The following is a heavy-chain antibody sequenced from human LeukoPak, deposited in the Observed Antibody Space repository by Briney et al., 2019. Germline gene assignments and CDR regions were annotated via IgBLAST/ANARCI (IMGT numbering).Heavy chain of an antibody. J-gene: IGHJ4*02. Sequence: SETLSLTCTVSGGSISSYYWRWIRQPAGKGLEWIGRIYTSGSTNYNPSLKSRVTMSVDTSKNQFSLKLSSVTAADTAVYYCARGSWWEPTSMFDYWGQGTLVTVSS. CDR1: GGSISSYY. CDR2: IYTSGST. V-gene: IGHV4-4*07. CDR3: ARGSWWEPTSMFDY. D-gene: IGHD1-26*01.